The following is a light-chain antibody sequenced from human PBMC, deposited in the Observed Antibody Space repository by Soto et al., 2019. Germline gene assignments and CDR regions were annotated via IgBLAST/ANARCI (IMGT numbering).Light chain of an antibody. CDR2: GAS. CDR3: QQYGM. J-gene: IGKJ1*01. V-gene: IGKV3-20*01. Sequence: EIVLTQSPGTLSLSPGERATLSCRASQSVSSSYLAWYQQKPGQAPRLLIYGASSRATGIPDRFSGSGSRTDFTLTISRLEPEDFAVYYCQQYGMFGQGTMVEIK. CDR1: QSVSSSY.